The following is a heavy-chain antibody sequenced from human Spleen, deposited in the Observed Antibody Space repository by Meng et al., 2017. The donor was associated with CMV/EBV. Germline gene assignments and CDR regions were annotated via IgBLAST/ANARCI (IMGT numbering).Heavy chain of an antibody. D-gene: IGHD2-2*01. CDR1: GDSLNGNY. CDR3: ARVGPASARGNFDF. Sequence: SQTLSLTCALYGDSLNGNYWTWIRQSPGEGLEWIGEINHSGSTNYNPSLKSRVTISVDTSKNQFSLKLNSVTTADTAVYYCARVGPASARGNFDFWGRGTLVTVSS. V-gene: IGHV4-34*01. CDR2: INHSGST. J-gene: IGHJ4*02.